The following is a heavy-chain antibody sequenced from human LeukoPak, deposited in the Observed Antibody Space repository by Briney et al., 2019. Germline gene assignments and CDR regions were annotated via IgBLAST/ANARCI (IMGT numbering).Heavy chain of an antibody. D-gene: IGHD3-3*01. V-gene: IGHV3-48*04. CDR2: ISSSGSTI. J-gene: IGHJ4*02. Sequence: GGSLRLSCAASGFTFSTYSMNWVRQTPGKGLEWVSYISSSGSTIYYADSVKGRFTISRDNAKNSLYLQMNSLRAEDTAVYYCARAEYYDFWSGYRGGFDYWGQGTLVTVSS. CDR3: ARAEYYDFWSGYRGGFDY. CDR1: GFTFSTYS.